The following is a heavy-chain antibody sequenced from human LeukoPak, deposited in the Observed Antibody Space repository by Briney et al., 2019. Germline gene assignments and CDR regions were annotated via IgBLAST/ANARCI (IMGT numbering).Heavy chain of an antibody. CDR1: GGSISSYY. CDR2: IYYSGST. V-gene: IGHV4-59*08. J-gene: IGHJ6*02. CDR3: ARHRCTSFSCYFDYSYGMDV. D-gene: IGHD2-2*01. Sequence: SETLSLTCTVSGGSISSYYWSWIRQPPGKGLEWIGYIYYSGSTNYNASLKSRVTMSVDTSKKQFSLTLSSVTAADTAVYYCARHRCTSFSCYFDYSYGMDVWGQGTTVTVSS.